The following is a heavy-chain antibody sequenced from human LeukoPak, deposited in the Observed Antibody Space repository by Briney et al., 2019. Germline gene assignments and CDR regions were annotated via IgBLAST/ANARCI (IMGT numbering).Heavy chain of an antibody. CDR1: GGSISRSTYY. J-gene: IGHJ4*02. V-gene: IGHV4-39*01. D-gene: IGHD6-13*01. CDR3: ARQYIAAANLCFDF. Sequence: SETLSLTCSVSGGSISRSTYYWGWIRQPPGKGLEWNGSIYYSGSTYYNPSLKSRVTISVDTSKNQFSLKLSSVAAADTAVYYCARQYIAAANLCFDFWGQGTLVTVSS. CDR2: IYYSGST.